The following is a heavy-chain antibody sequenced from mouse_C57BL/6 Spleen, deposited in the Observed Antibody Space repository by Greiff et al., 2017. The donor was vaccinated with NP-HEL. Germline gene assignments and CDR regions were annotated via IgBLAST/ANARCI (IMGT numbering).Heavy chain of an antibody. CDR1: GFSLTSYG. V-gene: IGHV2-5*01. J-gene: IGHJ4*01. D-gene: IGHD2-4*01. CDR3: AKSDYDVPMDY. CDR2: IWRGGST. Sequence: VQLQQSGPGLVQPSQSLSITCTVSGFSLTSYGVHWVRQSPGKGLEWLGVIWRGGSTAYNAAFMSRLSITKDNSKSQVYCKMNSLQADDTAIYYCAKSDYDVPMDYWGQGTSVTVSS.